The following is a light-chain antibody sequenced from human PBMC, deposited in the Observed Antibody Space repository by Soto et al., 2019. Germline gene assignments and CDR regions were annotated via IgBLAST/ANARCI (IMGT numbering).Light chain of an antibody. V-gene: IGKV3-15*01. Sequence: EVVMTQSPETLSVSPGETATLSCRASQTVSSNIAWYQQKRGQAPRLLIYGASTRATSIPARFIGSGSGTEFTLTISILQSEDCAVYYCQQYDKWVTFGPGTKVELK. CDR2: GAS. CDR3: QQYDKWVT. CDR1: QTVSSN. J-gene: IGKJ3*01.